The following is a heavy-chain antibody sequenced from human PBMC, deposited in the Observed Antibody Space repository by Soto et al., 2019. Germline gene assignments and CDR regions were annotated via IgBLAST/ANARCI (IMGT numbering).Heavy chain of an antibody. V-gene: IGHV4-30-2*01. CDR1: GGSISSGGYS. CDR2: IYHSGST. D-gene: IGHD3-3*01. Sequence: SETLSLTCAVSGGSISSGGYSWSWIRQPPGKGLEWIGYIYHSGSTYYNPSLKSRVTISVDRSKNQFSLKLSSVTAADTAVYYCARGITIFGVAVPGMDVWGQGTTVTVSS. CDR3: ARGITIFGVAVPGMDV. J-gene: IGHJ6*02.